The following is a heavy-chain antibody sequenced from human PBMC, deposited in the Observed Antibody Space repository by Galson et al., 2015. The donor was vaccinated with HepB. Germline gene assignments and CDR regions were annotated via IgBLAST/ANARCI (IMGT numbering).Heavy chain of an antibody. D-gene: IGHD3-22*01. V-gene: IGHV3-7*01. CDR3: AKGGYDSSGYIDY. Sequence: SLRLSCAASGFTFSSYWMSWVRQAPGKGLEWVANIKQDGSEKYYVDSVKGRFTISRDNSKNTLYLQMNSLRAEDTAVYYCAKGGYDSSGYIDYWGQGTLVTVSS. CDR1: GFTFSSYW. J-gene: IGHJ4*02. CDR2: IKQDGSEK.